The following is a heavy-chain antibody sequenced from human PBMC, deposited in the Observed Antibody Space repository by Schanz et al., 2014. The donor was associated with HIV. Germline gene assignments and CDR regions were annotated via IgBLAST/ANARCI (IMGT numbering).Heavy chain of an antibody. V-gene: IGHV3-30*18. CDR3: AKDRNWYDSKYRGKGNYYYFYGMDF. J-gene: IGHJ6*02. CDR1: GFSFDSFG. D-gene: IGHD3-22*01. CDR2: ISYDGVNK. Sequence: VHLVESGGGVVQPGRSLRLSCVASGFSFDSFGMHWVRQAPGKGLEWVAVISYDGVNKHFADSVKGRFTISRDNSKNTLYLQMKSLRAEDTAVYYCAKDRNWYDSKYRGKGNYYYFYGMDFWGQGTTVTVSS.